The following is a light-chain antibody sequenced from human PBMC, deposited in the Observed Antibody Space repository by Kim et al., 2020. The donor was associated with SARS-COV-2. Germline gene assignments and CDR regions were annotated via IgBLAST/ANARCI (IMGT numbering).Light chain of an antibody. J-gene: IGLJ1*01. V-gene: IGLV2-11*01. CDR3: CSCEGRCEV. Sequence: QSALTQPRSVSGSPGQSVTISCTGTSSGVGGYNHVSWHQQHPGKAPQLLVYDVDKRPSGVPDRFSGSESGNTASLTISGLQAEDEADYYCCSCEGRCEVFGTGTKVTVL. CDR2: DVD. CDR1: SSGVGGYNH.